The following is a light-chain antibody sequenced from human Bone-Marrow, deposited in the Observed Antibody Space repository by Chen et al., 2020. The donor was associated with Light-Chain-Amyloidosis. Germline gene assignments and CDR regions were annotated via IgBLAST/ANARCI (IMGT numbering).Light chain of an antibody. Sequence: QSALTQPASVSGSPGHSLTISCTGTSSDVGSYNLVSWYQQHPGKVPNLMIYDDSKRPSGVSDRFSGSKSGNTASLTISGLQAEDEADYYCSSYAGGTTFVIFGGGTKLTVL. CDR3: SSYAGGTTFVI. V-gene: IGLV2-23*02. CDR2: DDS. J-gene: IGLJ2*01. CDR1: SSDVGSYNL.